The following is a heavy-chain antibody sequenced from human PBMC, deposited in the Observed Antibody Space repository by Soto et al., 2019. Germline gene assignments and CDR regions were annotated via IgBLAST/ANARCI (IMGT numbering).Heavy chain of an antibody. D-gene: IGHD2-15*01. Sequence: GGSLRLSCAASGFIFSNYSMSWVRQAPGKGLEWVSGITSSSGGTHYADSVKGRFTISRDNSKNTLYLQMNSLRVEDTAVYYCAKDRCSGGNCYSDFDYWGQGTLVTVSS. CDR1: GFIFSNYS. V-gene: IGHV3-23*01. J-gene: IGHJ4*02. CDR3: AKDRCSGGNCYSDFDY. CDR2: ITSSSGGT.